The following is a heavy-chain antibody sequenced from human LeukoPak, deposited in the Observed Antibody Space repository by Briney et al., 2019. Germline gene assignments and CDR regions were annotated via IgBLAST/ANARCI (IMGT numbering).Heavy chain of an antibody. CDR3: ARQYCSSTSCYPNWFDP. CDR1: GGSISSGGYS. CDR2: IHHSGST. J-gene: IGHJ5*02. Sequence: SETLSLTCAVSGGSISSGGYSWSWIRQPPGKGLEWIGYIHHSGSTYYNPSLKSRVTISVDRSKNQFSLKLSSVTAADTAVYYCARQYCSSTSCYPNWFDPWGQGTLVTVSS. V-gene: IGHV4-30-2*01. D-gene: IGHD2-2*01.